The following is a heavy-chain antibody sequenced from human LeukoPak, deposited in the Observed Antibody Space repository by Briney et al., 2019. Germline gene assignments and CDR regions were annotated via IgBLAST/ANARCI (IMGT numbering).Heavy chain of an antibody. CDR2: INPYSGDT. CDR1: GYTFTGYY. D-gene: IGHD3-10*01. V-gene: IGHV1-2*02. Sequence: ASVTVSCKASGYTFTGYYIHWVRQAPGQGLEWMGWINPYSGDTNYAQKFQGRVTVTRDTSISTAFMELSRLRSDDTAVYYCARDSGERGSGSYLIAYWGQGTLVTVSS. CDR3: ARDSGERGSGSYLIAY. J-gene: IGHJ4*02.